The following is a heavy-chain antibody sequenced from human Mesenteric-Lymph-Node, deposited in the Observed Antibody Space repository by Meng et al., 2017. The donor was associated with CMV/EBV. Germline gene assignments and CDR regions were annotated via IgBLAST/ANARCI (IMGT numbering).Heavy chain of an antibody. D-gene: IGHD1-26*01. Sequence: GGSLRLSCEASGFTFYTYNMNWVRQAPGKGLEWVSYISSTSTTIYYADSMKGRFTISRDNARNSLYLQMNSLRAEDTAVYYCARDLVGATGFDYWGQGTLVTVSS. V-gene: IGHV3-48*04. CDR1: GFTFYTYN. CDR3: ARDLVGATGFDY. J-gene: IGHJ4*02. CDR2: ISSTSTTI.